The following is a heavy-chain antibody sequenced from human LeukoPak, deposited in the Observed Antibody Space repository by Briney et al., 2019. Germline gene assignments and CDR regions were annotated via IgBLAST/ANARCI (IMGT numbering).Heavy chain of an antibody. CDR2: INPNSGGT. Sequence: ASVKVSCKASGYTFTCYYMHWVRQAPGQGLEWKGWINPNSGGTNYAQKFQGWVTMTRDTSISTAYMELSRLRSDDTAVYYCASRRIGRRLGELWYYFDYWGQGTLVTVSS. V-gene: IGHV1-2*04. CDR1: GYTFTCYY. J-gene: IGHJ4*02. CDR3: ASRRIGRRLGELWYYFDY. D-gene: IGHD3-16*01.